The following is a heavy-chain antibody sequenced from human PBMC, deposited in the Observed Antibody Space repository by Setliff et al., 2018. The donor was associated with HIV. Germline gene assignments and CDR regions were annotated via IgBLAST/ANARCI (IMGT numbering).Heavy chain of an antibody. J-gene: IGHJ4*02. CDR2: IIPIFGTA. Sequence: ASVKVSCKSSGGTFSSYAISWVRQAPGQGLGWMGGIIPIFGTANYAQKFKGRVTITTDESTSTVYMELSSLRSEDTAVYYFAREVWDWLSFDYWGQGTLVTVSS. V-gene: IGHV1-69*05. CDR3: AREVWDWLSFDY. CDR1: GGTFSSYA. D-gene: IGHD3-3*01.